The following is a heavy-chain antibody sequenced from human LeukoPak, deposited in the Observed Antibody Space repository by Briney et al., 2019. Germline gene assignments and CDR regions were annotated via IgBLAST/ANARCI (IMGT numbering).Heavy chain of an antibody. CDR2: INPNSGAK. CDR3: ARQSSDSTGWYGFDI. V-gene: IGHV1-2*02. J-gene: IGHJ3*02. Sequence: ASVKVSCKASGYTFTDHFMHWVRQAPGQGLEWMGWINPNSGAKKNAQRFQGRVTMTRDTSITTAYMELSRLRSDDTAVYYCARQSSDSTGWYGFDIWGQGTMVTVSS. CDR1: GYTFTDHF. D-gene: IGHD6-19*01.